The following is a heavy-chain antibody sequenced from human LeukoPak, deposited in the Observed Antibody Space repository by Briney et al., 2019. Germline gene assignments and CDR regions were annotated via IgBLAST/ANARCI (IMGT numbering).Heavy chain of an antibody. J-gene: IGHJ4*02. Sequence: GRSLRHSCAASGXTFSNYAMSWVRQAPGKGLEWVSTISGSGGTTNCADSVKGRFTISRDNSKNTLYLQMNGLRAEDTAVYYCAKDLLRFLEWRTERIDYWGQGTLVTVSS. CDR1: GXTFSNYA. CDR2: ISGSGGTT. D-gene: IGHD3-3*01. V-gene: IGHV3-23*01. CDR3: AKDLLRFLEWRTERIDY.